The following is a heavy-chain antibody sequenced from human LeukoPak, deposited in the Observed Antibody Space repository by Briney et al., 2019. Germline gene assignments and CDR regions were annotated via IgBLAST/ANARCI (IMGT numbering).Heavy chain of an antibody. J-gene: IGHJ4*02. Sequence: GGSLRLSCAASGFTFSSYSMNWVRQAPGKGLEWVSSISSSSSYIYYADSVKGRFTISRDNAKNSLYLQMNSLRAEDTAVYYCAGEASSGYYYQGSLDYWGQGTLVTVSS. V-gene: IGHV3-21*01. CDR3: AGEASSGYYYQGSLDY. CDR1: GFTFSSYS. CDR2: ISSSSSYI. D-gene: IGHD3-22*01.